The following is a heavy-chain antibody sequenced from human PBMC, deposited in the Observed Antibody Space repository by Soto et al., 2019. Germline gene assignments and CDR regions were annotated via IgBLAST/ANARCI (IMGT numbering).Heavy chain of an antibody. V-gene: IGHV1-58*02. Sequence: QMQLVQSGPEVKKPGTSVKVSCKASGFTFTSSAMQWVRQARGQRLEWIGWIVVGSGNTNYAQKFQERVTITRDMSTSTAYMELSSLRSEDTAVYYCAAQDYDILTGWYWFDPWGQGPLVTVSS. CDR3: AAQDYDILTGWYWFDP. CDR2: IVVGSGNT. CDR1: GFTFTSSA. J-gene: IGHJ5*02. D-gene: IGHD3-9*01.